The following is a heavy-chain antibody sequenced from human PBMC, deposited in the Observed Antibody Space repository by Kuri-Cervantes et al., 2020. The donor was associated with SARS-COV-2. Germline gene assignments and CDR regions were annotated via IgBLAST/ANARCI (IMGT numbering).Heavy chain of an antibody. J-gene: IGHJ4*02. CDR2: IGPSGTTK. CDR3: ASLDFWSGYYPDY. V-gene: IGHV3-11*04. Sequence: GESLKISCTASGFIFSDYYMTWIRQAPGKGLEWVSNIGPSGTTKYYADSVKGRFTISRDNAKNSLYLQMNSLRAEDTAVYYCASLDFWSGYYPDYWGQGTLVTVSS. CDR1: GFIFSDYY. D-gene: IGHD3-3*01.